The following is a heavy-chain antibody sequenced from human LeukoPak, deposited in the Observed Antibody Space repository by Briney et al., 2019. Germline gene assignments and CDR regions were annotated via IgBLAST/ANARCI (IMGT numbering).Heavy chain of an antibody. J-gene: IGHJ4*02. CDR3: AREGSGYPY. CDR1: GYSFTXXX. Sequence: AASVKVSCKASGYSFTXXXXXXVRQAPGQXLEWMGWIXPNSXXXXXXXXXXXXXXXTRDTSISTAYMEVSRLTSDDTAVFYCAREGSGYPYWGQGTLVTVSS. CDR2: IXPNSXXX. V-gene: IGHV1-2*02. D-gene: IGHD5-12*01.